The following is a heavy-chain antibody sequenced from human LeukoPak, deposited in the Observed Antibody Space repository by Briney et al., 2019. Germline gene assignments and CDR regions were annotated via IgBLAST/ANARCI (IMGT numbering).Heavy chain of an antibody. Sequence: ESLTLSCAASGCTFSSYSNSWGRQPPPKGLEWVSAISGSGGSTYYADSVKGRFTISRDNSKNTLYLQMNSLRAEDTAVYYCATTYYEPWYWGQGTLVTVSS. J-gene: IGHJ4*02. CDR2: ISGSGGST. CDR3: ATTYYEPWY. V-gene: IGHV3-23*01. D-gene: IGHD3-22*01. CDR1: GCTFSSYS.